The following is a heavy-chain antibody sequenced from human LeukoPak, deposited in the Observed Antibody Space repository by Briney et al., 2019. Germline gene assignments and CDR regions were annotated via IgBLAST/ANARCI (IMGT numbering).Heavy chain of an antibody. D-gene: IGHD2-21*01. V-gene: IGHV3-74*03. CDR3: VRSAFHAGSGNCYDY. J-gene: IGHJ4*02. Sequence: GGSLRLSCAASGFTFSNYWIHWVRQAPGKGLVWVSRIDNAGSITTYADSVKGRFTISRDNAENTLYLQMNSLRVEDTAVYYCVRSAFHAGSGNCYDYWGQGTLVTVSS. CDR2: IDNAGSIT. CDR1: GFTFSNYW.